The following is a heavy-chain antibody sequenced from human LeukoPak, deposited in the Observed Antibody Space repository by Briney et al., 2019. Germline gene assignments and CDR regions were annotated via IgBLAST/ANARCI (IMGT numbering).Heavy chain of an antibody. V-gene: IGHV3-7*01. CDR2: INQEGSEK. Sequence: GGSLRLSCAASGFTFSSCWMNWVRQAPGKGLEWVGNINQEGSEKHYVNSVRGRFTISSGNAKNSLYLQMNSLSAEDTAVYDCARPRGPADASDIWGQGTMVTVSS. CDR1: GFTFSSCW. D-gene: IGHD3-16*01. J-gene: IGHJ3*02. CDR3: ARPRGPADASDI.